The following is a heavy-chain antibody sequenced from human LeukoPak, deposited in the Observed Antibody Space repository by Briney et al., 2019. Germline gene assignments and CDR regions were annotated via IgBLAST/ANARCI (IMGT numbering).Heavy chain of an antibody. CDR2: IYYSGST. Sequence: SQTLSLTCTVSGGSISSGGYYWSWIRQHPRKGLEWIGHIYYSGSTYYNPSLKSRVTISVDTSKNQFSLKLSSVTAADTAVYYCARDGSGSYYKWRDNWFDPWGQGTLVTVSS. D-gene: IGHD3-10*01. CDR3: ARDGSGSYYKWRDNWFDP. V-gene: IGHV4-31*03. CDR1: GGSISSGGYY. J-gene: IGHJ5*02.